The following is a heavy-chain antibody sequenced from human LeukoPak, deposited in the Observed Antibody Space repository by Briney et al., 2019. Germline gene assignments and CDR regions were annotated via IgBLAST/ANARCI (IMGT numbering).Heavy chain of an antibody. V-gene: IGHV4-34*01. CDR1: GGSFSGYY. J-gene: IGHJ6*02. Sequence: KPSETLSLTCAVYGGSFSGYYWSWIRQPLGKGLEWIGEINHSGSTNYNPSLKSRVTISVDTSKNQFSLKLSSVTAADTAVYYCARAVFSAAAASYYYYGMDVWGQGTTATVSS. CDR2: INHSGST. D-gene: IGHD6-13*01. CDR3: ARAVFSAAAASYYYYGMDV.